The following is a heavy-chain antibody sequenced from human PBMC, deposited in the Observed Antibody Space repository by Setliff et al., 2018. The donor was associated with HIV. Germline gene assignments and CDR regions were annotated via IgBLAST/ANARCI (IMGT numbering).Heavy chain of an antibody. V-gene: IGHV4-39*01. CDR3: GRVAGYCAPSRCYGYNAFDI. J-gene: IGHJ3*02. D-gene: IGHD2-15*01. CDR1: GGSASTSSYS. CDR2: TYHTGKT. Sequence: SETLSLTCTVSGGSASTSSYSWGWIRQPPEKGLEWIGTTYHTGKTYYNSSLNSRVTIAVDTSKDQFSLNLSTVTAADTAVYYCGRVAGYCAPSRCYGYNAFDIWGPGTMVTVSS.